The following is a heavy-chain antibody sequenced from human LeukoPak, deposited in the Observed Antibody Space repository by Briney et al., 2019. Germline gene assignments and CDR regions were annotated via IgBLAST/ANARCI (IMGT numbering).Heavy chain of an antibody. CDR2: INPSGGAT. V-gene: IGHV1-46*03. J-gene: IGHJ1*01. CDR3: ARGGGITMPRGVPRSAEYFQH. CDR1: GYTFTSYY. D-gene: IGHD3-10*01. Sequence: ASVKVSCKASGYTFTSYYMHWVRQAPGQGLEWMGIINPSGGATRYAQKFQGRVTTTRDTSTSTVYMELSSLRSEDTALYYCARGGGITMPRGVPRSAEYFQHWGQGTLVTVSS.